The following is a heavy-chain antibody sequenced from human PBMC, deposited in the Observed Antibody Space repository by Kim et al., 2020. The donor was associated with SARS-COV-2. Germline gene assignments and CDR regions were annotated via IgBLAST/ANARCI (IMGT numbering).Heavy chain of an antibody. D-gene: IGHD3-9*01. CDR1: GYTLTELS. J-gene: IGHJ6*02. Sequence: ASVKVSCKVSGYTLTELSMHWVRQASVKGLEWMGGFDPEDGETIYAQKIQGRVTMTEDTSTDTAYMELSSLRSEDTDVYYCATGVLRNFDWPRYGMDVWGQGTTVTVSS. CDR2: FDPEDGET. CDR3: ATGVLRNFDWPRYGMDV. V-gene: IGHV1-24*01.